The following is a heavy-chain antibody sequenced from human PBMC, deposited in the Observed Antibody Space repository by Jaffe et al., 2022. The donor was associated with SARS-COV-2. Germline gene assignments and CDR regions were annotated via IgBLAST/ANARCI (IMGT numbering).Heavy chain of an antibody. J-gene: IGHJ4*02. V-gene: IGHV3-48*02. CDR1: GFTFSSYN. D-gene: IGHD3-16*01. CDR3: VRDGGTGKYDFDY. CDR2: ITSSSTAT. Sequence: EAQLVESGGGLVQPGGSLRLSCTASGFTFSSYNMNWVRQAPGKGLEWVSWITSSSTATRYADSVKGRFTISRDNAKNSLYLQMNSLRDEDTAVYFCVRDGGTGKYDFDYWGQGTLVTVSS.